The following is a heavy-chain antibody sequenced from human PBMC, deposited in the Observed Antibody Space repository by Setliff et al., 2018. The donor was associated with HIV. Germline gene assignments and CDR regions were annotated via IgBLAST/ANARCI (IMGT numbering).Heavy chain of an antibody. V-gene: IGHV6-1*01. D-gene: IGHD5-18*01. Sequence: SKTLTLTCAISGDSVSGDSADWNWLRQSPSIGLEWLARTYYRSKWYTDDAVSVKSRITINPDTSRNQFSLQLSSVIPDDSAVYFCARGGITAYYFDHWAQGTLVTVSA. CDR1: GDSVSGDSAD. CDR3: ARGGITAYYFDH. J-gene: IGHJ4*02. CDR2: TYYRSKWYT.